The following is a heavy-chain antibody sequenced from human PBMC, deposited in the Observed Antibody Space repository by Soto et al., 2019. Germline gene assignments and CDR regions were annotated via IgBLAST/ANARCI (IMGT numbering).Heavy chain of an antibody. CDR1: GFTFTSSA. V-gene: IGHV1-58*01. D-gene: IGHD1-1*01. CDR3: AAAGPTTGAFDI. Sequence: ASVKVSCKASGFTFTSSAVQWVRQARGQRLEWIGWIVVGSGNTNYAQKFQERVTITRDMSTSTAYMELSSLRSEDTAVYYCAAAGPTTGAFDIWGQGTMVTVSS. J-gene: IGHJ3*02. CDR2: IVVGSGNT.